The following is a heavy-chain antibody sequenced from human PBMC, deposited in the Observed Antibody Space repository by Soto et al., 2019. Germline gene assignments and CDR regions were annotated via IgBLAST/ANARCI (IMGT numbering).Heavy chain of an antibody. CDR2: TYYRSKWYN. J-gene: IGHJ6*02. CDR1: GDSVSSNSAA. V-gene: IGHV6-1*01. D-gene: IGHD6-6*01. Sequence: QSPTLSLTCAISGDSVSSNSAAWHSIRQSPSRGLEWLGRTYYRSKWYNDYAVSVKSRITINPDTSKNQFPLQLNSVTPEDTAVYYCVRALALEYSSSYYYYGMDVWGQGTTVTVSS. CDR3: VRALALEYSSSYYYYGMDV.